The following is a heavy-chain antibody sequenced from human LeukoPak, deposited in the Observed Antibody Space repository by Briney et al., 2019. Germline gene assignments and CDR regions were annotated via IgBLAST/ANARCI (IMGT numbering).Heavy chain of an antibody. J-gene: IGHJ6*03. D-gene: IGHD3/OR15-3a*01. V-gene: IGHV4-39*01. CDR3: ARLRTGYYYYYMDV. CDR1: GGFISSSSYY. Sequence: SETLSLTRTVSGGFISSSSYYWGWIRQPPGKGLEWIGSIYYSGSTNYNLSLKSRVTISVDTSKNQFSLKLSSVTAADTAVYYCARLRTGYYYYYMDVWGKGTTVTVSS. CDR2: IYYSGST.